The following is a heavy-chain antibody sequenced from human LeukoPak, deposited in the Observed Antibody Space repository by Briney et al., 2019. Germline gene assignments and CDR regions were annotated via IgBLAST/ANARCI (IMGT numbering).Heavy chain of an antibody. V-gene: IGHV3-30*04. J-gene: IGHJ4*02. Sequence: GGSLRLSCAASGFTFSSYAMHWVRQAPGKGLEWVAVISYDGSNKYYADSVKGRFTTSRDNSKNTLYLQMNSLRAEDTAVYYCARVGSSGWYVDYWGQGTLVTVSS. D-gene: IGHD6-19*01. CDR2: ISYDGSNK. CDR3: ARVGSSGWYVDY. CDR1: GFTFSSYA.